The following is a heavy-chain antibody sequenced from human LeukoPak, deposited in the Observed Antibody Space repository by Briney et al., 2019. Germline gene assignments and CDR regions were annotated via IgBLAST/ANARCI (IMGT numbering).Heavy chain of an antibody. CDR2: IKQDGSEK. J-gene: IGHJ4*02. D-gene: IGHD3-3*01. Sequence: GGSLRLSCAASGFTFNNYWMSWVRQAPGKGLEWVANIKQDGSEKYYVDSVKGRFTISRDNAKNSLYLQMNSLRAEDTAVYYCARDTYYDFWSGCYSGGLDYWGQGTLVTVSS. V-gene: IGHV3-7*01. CDR3: ARDTYYDFWSGCYSGGLDY. CDR1: GFTFNNYW.